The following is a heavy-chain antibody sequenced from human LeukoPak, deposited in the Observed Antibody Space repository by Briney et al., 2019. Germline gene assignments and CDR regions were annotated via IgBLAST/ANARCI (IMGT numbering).Heavy chain of an antibody. J-gene: IGHJ3*02. V-gene: IGHV3-53*01. CDR3: AREGGAAAGAFAFDI. Sequence: PGGSLRLSCAASGFTVSSNYMSWVRQAPGKGLEWVSVIYSGGSTYYADSVKGRFTISRDNSKNTLYLQMNSLRAEDTAVYYCAREGGAAAGAFAFDIWGQGTMVTVSS. CDR2: IYSGGST. CDR1: GFTVSSNY. D-gene: IGHD6-13*01.